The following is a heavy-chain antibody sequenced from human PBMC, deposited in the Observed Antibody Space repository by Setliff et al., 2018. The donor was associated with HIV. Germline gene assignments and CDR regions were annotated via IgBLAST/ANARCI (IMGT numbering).Heavy chain of an antibody. CDR2: INVGKGDT. D-gene: IGHD5-12*01. CDR3: ARGGGYRGYDGTLDY. CDR1: GYTFTTYS. Sequence: ASVKVSCKTSGYTFTTYSIHWVRQAPGQSLEWMGWINVGKGDTKYSQELQGRITLTTDTSANTAYMELSSLKSNDTAVYYCARGGGYRGYDGTLDYWGQGTLVT. J-gene: IGHJ4*02. V-gene: IGHV1-3*01.